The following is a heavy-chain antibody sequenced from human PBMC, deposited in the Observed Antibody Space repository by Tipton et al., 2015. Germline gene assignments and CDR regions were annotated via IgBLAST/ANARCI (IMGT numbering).Heavy chain of an antibody. CDR1: GGSMSSYY. D-gene: IGHD2-2*01. V-gene: IGHV4-59*12. CDR3: ARGPAPLDY. Sequence: TLSLTCTVLGGSMSSYYWTWIRQPPGKGLEWIGYIYDSGSTNYSPSLKSRVTISVDTSTNQFSLQLNSVTPEDTAVYYCARGPAPLDYWGQGILVTVSS. J-gene: IGHJ4*02. CDR2: IYDSGST.